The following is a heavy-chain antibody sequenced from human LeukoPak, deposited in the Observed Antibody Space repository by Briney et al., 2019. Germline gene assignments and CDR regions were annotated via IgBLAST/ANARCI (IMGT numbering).Heavy chain of an antibody. V-gene: IGHV4-4*07. CDR3: ARSAAGTFDY. J-gene: IGHJ4*02. Sequence: SETLSLTCNVSGASISNYYWNWIRQPAGKGLEWIGRIYTSGSTNYNPSLKSRVTISVDTSKNQFSLKLSSVTAADTAVYYCARSAAGTFDYWGQGTLVTVSS. D-gene: IGHD6-13*01. CDR1: GASISNYY. CDR2: IYTSGST.